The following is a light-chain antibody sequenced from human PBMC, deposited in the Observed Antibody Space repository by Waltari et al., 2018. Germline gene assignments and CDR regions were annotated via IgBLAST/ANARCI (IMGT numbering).Light chain of an antibody. CDR3: SSYTSSSTSYV. CDR2: EVS. V-gene: IGLV2-14*01. CDR1: SSYVGGYNY. J-gene: IGLJ1*01. Sequence: QSALTQPASVSGSPGQSITISCPGTSSYVGGYNYASLYQQHPGKAPKPMIYEVSNRPSGVSNRFSGSKSGNTASLTISGLQAEDEADYYCSSYTSSSTSYVFGTGTKVTVL.